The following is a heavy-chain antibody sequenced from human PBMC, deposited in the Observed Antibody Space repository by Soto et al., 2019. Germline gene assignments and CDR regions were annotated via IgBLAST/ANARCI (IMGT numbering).Heavy chain of an antibody. CDR3: ARYSSGWYLDY. Sequence: QVQLQQWGAGLLKPSETLSLTCAVYGGSFSGYYWSWIRQPPGKGLEWIGEINHSGSTNYNPSLKSRVTISVDTSKNQFSLKLSSVTDADTAVYYCARYSSGWYLDYWGQGTLVTVSS. D-gene: IGHD6-19*01. CDR2: INHSGST. V-gene: IGHV4-34*01. CDR1: GGSFSGYY. J-gene: IGHJ4*02.